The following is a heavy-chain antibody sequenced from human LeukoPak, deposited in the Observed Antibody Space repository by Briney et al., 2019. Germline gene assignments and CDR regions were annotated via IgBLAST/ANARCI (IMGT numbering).Heavy chain of an antibody. Sequence: PGGSLRLSCAASGFTFSSYSMNWVRQAPGKGLEWVSYISSSSSTIYYADSVKGRFTISRDNAKNTLYLQMTSLRAEDTAVYYCARDVGSSSWYYFDYWGQGTLVTVSS. V-gene: IGHV3-48*01. CDR3: ARDVGSSSWYYFDY. CDR1: GFTFSSYS. D-gene: IGHD6-13*01. J-gene: IGHJ4*02. CDR2: ISSSSSTI.